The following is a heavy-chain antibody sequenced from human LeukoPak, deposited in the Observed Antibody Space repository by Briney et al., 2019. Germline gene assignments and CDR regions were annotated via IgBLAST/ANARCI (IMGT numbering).Heavy chain of an antibody. CDR3: ARGFDDYIWGSYQDY. D-gene: IGHD3-16*02. J-gene: IGHJ4*02. CDR1: GFTFSSYW. CDR2: IKLDGSEK. V-gene: IGHV3-7*01. Sequence: GGSLRLSCVASGFTFSSYWMSWVRQAPGKGLEWVANIKLDGSEKYYVDSVKSRFTISRDNAKNSLYLQMNSLRAEDTAVYYCARGFDDYIWGSYQDYWGREPWSPSPQ.